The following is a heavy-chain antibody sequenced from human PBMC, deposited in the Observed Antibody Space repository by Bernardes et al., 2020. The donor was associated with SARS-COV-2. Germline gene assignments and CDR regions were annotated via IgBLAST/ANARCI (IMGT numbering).Heavy chain of an antibody. CDR3: TREGWSTVTSWRGSSKSYYFDY. Sequence: GGSLRLSCAASGFSFSGYWMYWVRQAPGKGLVWVSRIKGDGSSISYADSVKGRFTISRDNAKNTLYLQMNSLRAEDTAVYHCTREGWSTVTSWRGSSKSYYFDYWGQGTPVTVSS. V-gene: IGHV3-74*01. D-gene: IGHD4-17*01. CDR1: GFSFSGYW. J-gene: IGHJ4*02. CDR2: IKGDGSSI.